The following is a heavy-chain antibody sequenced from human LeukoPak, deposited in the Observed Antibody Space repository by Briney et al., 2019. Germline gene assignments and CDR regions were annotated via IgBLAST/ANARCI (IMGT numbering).Heavy chain of an antibody. D-gene: IGHD3-9*01. CDR2: ITTSSSYI. V-gene: IGHV3-21*01. CDR3: ARDLFSRSDILTGYYII. CDR1: GFTFSTYT. Sequence: TGGSLRLSCAASGFTFSTYTMNWVRQSPGKGLEWVSSITTSSSYIYYADSLKGRFTISRDNAKNSLYLQMNSLRAEDTAVYYCARDLFSRSDILTGYYIIWGQGTLVTVSS. J-gene: IGHJ4*02.